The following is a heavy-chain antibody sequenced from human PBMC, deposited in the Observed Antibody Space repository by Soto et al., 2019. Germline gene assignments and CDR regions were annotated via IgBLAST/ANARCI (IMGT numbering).Heavy chain of an antibody. V-gene: IGHV3-48*02. CDR1: GFTFSSYS. CDR2: ISSSSSTI. CDR3: ARDTSRVAWKDYGYGMDV. Sequence: GGSLRLSCAASGFTFSSYSMNWVRQAPGKGLEWVSYISSSSSTIYYADSVKGRFTISRDNAKNSLYLQMNSLRDEDTAVYYCARDTSRVAWKDYGYGMDVWGQGTTVTVSS. J-gene: IGHJ6*02. D-gene: IGHD1-1*01.